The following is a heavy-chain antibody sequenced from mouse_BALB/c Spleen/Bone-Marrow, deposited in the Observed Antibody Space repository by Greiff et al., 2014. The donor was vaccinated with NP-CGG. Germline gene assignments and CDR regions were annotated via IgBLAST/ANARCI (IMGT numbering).Heavy chain of an antibody. J-gene: IGHJ4*01. CDR3: ARDRGVQGYAMDY. Sequence: DVKLVESGGGLVKPGGSLKLSCAASGFTFSDYYMYWVRQTPGKRLEWVATISDGSTYTYYPDSVKGRFTISRDNAKNNLYLQMSSLKSEDTALYYCARDRGVQGYAMDYWGQGTSVTVSS. CDR2: ISDGSTYT. V-gene: IGHV5-4*02. CDR1: GFTFSDYY. D-gene: IGHD2-14*01.